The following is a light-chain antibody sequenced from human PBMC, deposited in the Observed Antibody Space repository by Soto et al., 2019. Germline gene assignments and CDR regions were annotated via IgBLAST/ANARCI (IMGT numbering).Light chain of an antibody. Sequence: DIRMTQSAPTLSASFGDRVTITWRASQSISRTLAWYQQKPGKAPKLLIFEASTLESGVPSRFSGSGYGTEFNLTVSSLQTDDFATYYCQHYNSYSEAFGQGTKVDIK. J-gene: IGKJ1*01. CDR1: QSISRT. CDR2: EAS. V-gene: IGKV1-5*01. CDR3: QHYNSYSEA.